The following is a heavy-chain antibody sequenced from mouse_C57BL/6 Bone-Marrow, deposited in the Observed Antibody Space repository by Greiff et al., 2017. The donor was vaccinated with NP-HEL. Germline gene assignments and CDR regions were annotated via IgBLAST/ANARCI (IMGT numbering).Heavy chain of an antibody. CDR2: RKKEGRST. Sequence: EVKGGEEEGGGGQPGRAMKLSCTACGGKGREEERGGGGKGGEKGREGGEKRKKEGRSTYYLDSLKSRFIISRDNAKNILYLQMSSLKSEDTATYYCAREGGLRRRTYAMDYWGQGTSVTVSS. CDR3: AREGGLRRRTYAMDY. CDR1: GGKGREEE. D-gene: IGHD2-4*01. J-gene: IGHJ4*01. V-gene: IGHV5-16*01.